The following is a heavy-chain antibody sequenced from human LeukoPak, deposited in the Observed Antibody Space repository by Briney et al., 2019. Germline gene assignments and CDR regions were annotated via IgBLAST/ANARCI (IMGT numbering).Heavy chain of an antibody. J-gene: IGHJ4*02. CDR3: ASPYYYGSGSYSGVIDY. CDR1: GGSFRGYY. Sequence: SETLSLTCAVYGGSFRGYYWSWIRQPPGKGLEWIGEINDSGSTNYNPSLKSRVTMSVDTSKNQFSLKLSSVTAADTAVYYCASPYYYGSGSYSGVIDYWGQGTLVTVSS. V-gene: IGHV4-34*01. D-gene: IGHD3-10*01. CDR2: INDSGST.